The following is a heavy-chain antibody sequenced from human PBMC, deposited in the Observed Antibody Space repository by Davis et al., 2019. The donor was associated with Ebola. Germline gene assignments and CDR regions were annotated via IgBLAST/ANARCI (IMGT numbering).Heavy chain of an antibody. J-gene: IGHJ4*02. V-gene: IGHV3-23*01. CDR2: IGGAGYNP. D-gene: IGHD6-19*01. CDR1: GFTFRNYG. Sequence: ESPKLSFESSGFTFRNYGINWVRQGPGQGLEWVSGIGGAGYNPYHADSVKGRLTIPRDNSKNKLYLQMNSLSADDTAVYYCETCGFCVSSSGIDYRGQGTLVTVSS. CDR3: ETCGFCVSSSGIDY.